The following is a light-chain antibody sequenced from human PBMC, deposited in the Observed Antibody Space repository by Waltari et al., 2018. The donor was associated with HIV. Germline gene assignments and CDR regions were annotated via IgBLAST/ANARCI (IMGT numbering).Light chain of an antibody. V-gene: IGKV3-15*01. Sequence: IVFTQYPATPSASPGARAHPSCRASQSVSSNLAWYQQKPGQAPRLLIYGASTRATGIPARFSGSGSGTEFTLTISSLQSEDFAVYYCQQYNNWPPGITFGQGTRLEIK. CDR3: QQYNNWPPGIT. J-gene: IGKJ5*01. CDR2: GAS. CDR1: QSVSSN.